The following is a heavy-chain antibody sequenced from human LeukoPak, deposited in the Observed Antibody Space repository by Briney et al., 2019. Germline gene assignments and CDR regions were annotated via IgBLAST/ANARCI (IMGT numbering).Heavy chain of an antibody. CDR3: ARGRGTYYYDSSGYYGDY. Sequence: PSETLSLTCAVYGGPFSGYYWSWIRQPPGKGLEWIGEINHSGSTNYNPSLKSRVTISVDTSKNQFSLKLSSVTAADTAVYYCARGRGTYYYDSSGYYGDYWGQGTLVTVSS. CDR1: GGPFSGYY. D-gene: IGHD3-22*01. J-gene: IGHJ4*02. V-gene: IGHV4-34*01. CDR2: INHSGST.